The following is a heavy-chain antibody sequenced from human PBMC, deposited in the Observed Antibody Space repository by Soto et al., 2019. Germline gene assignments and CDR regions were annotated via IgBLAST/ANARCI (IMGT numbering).Heavy chain of an antibody. V-gene: IGHV4-34*01. J-gene: IGHJ5*02. Sequence: QVQLQQWGAGLLKPSETPSLTCAVYGGSFSGYYWSWIRQPPGKGLEWIGEINHSGSTNYNPSLKSRVTISVDTSKNQFSLKLSSVTAADTAVYYCARGGIVVVPAARRFDPWGQGTLVTVSS. CDR2: INHSGST. CDR3: ARGGIVVVPAARRFDP. D-gene: IGHD2-2*01. CDR1: GGSFSGYY.